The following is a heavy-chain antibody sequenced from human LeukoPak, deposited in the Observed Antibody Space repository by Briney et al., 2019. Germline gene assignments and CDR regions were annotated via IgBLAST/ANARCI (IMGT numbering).Heavy chain of an antibody. CDR2: ITHTGTRT. CDR1: GFTFNFHT. V-gene: IGHV3-23*01. CDR3: ASSRRGYDTGWNYFDY. J-gene: IGHJ4*02. D-gene: IGHD6-19*01. Sequence: GGSLRLSCTTSGFTFNFHTMTWVRQAPGKGLEWVATITHTGTRTYHADSVKGRFTISRDNSRGTLFLQMSSLRADDTAVYYCASSRRGYDTGWNYFDYWGQGTLVTVSS.